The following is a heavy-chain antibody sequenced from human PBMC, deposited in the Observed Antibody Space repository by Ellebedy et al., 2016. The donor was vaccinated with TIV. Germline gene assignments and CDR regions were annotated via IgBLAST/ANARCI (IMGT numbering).Heavy chain of an antibody. Sequence: SVKVSXXTSGGTFSKYAISWVRQAPGQGLEWMGGIIPIFNTANYAQKFQDRVTITADEGTSTAYMELSSLRSEDTAVYYCARVSGKDGAGAGFWGQGTLVIVSS. CDR1: GGTFSKYA. V-gene: IGHV1-69*13. CDR3: ARVSGKDGAGAGF. D-gene: IGHD6-19*01. J-gene: IGHJ4*02. CDR2: IIPIFNTA.